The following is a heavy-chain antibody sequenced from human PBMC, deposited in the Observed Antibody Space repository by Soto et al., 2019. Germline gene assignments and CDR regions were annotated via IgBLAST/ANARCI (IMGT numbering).Heavy chain of an antibody. V-gene: IGHV3-23*01. Sequence: EVQLLESGGGLVQPGGSLRLACAAPGFSFNSYAMVWVRQAPGKGLEWVSGISARGGSSYFADSVKGRVTITRDNSKNALSLEMNNLRAEDTATYVCAKGSIESSASVDRWGQGTLVLVPS. D-gene: IGHD1-26*01. CDR1: GFSFNSYA. J-gene: IGHJ5*02. CDR3: AKGSIESSASVDR. CDR2: ISARGGSS.